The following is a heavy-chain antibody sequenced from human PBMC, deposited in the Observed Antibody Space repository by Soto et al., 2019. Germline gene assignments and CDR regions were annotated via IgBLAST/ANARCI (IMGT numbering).Heavy chain of an antibody. CDR3: ARGRTLEWLGYLYHWFDP. D-gene: IGHD3-3*01. CDR1: GYTFTSYG. Sequence: ASVKVSCKASGYTFTSYGISWVRQAPGQGLEWMGWISAYNGNTNYAQKLQGRVTMTTDTSTSTAYMELRSLRSGDTAVYYCARGRTLEWLGYLYHWFDPWGQGALVTVSS. J-gene: IGHJ5*02. V-gene: IGHV1-18*01. CDR2: ISAYNGNT.